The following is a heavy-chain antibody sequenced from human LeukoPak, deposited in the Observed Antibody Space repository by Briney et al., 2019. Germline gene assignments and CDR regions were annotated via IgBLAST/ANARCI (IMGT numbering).Heavy chain of an antibody. CDR1: SGSISTSNYY. CDR3: ARDCSGGSCYDY. CDR2: IFYSGST. D-gene: IGHD2-15*01. Sequence: SETLSLTCTVSSGSISTSNYYWGWVRQPPGKALEWIGNIFYSGSTNYNPSLKSRVAISVDTSKNQFSLKLSSVTAADTAVYYCARDCSGGSCYDYWGQGTLVTVSS. V-gene: IGHV4-39*07. J-gene: IGHJ4*02.